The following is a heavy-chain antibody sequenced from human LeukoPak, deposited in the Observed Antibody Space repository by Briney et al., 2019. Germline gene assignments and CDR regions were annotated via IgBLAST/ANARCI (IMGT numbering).Heavy chain of an antibody. D-gene: IGHD3-9*01. CDR2: INHSGST. CDR3: LLNYDILTGYYTDY. CDR1: GGSFSGYY. Sequence: SETLSLTCSVYGGSFSGYYWSWIRQPPGKGLEWIGEINHSGSTNYNPSLKSRVTISVDTSKNQFSLKLSSVTAADTAVYYCLLNYDILTGYYTDYWGQGTLVTVSS. V-gene: IGHV4-34*01. J-gene: IGHJ4*02.